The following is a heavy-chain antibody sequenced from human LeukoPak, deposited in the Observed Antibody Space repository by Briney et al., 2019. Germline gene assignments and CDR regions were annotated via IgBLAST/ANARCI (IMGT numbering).Heavy chain of an antibody. V-gene: IGHV1-18*01. J-gene: IGHJ4*02. CDR1: GYTFTSYG. Sequence: ASVKVSCKASGYTFTSYGISWVRQAPGQGLEWMGWISAYNGNTNYAQKLQGRVTMTTDRSTSTTHMELRSLGSDDTAVYYCARDRGSGSYEPDYWGQGTLVTVSS. CDR3: ARDRGSGSYEPDY. D-gene: IGHD1-26*01. CDR2: ISAYNGNT.